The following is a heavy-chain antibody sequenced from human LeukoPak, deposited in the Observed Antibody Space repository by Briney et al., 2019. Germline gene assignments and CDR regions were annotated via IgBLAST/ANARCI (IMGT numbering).Heavy chain of an antibody. CDR2: INSDGSST. CDR1: GFTFSSYW. J-gene: IGHJ3*02. V-gene: IGHV3-74*01. Sequence: GGSLRLSCAASGFTFSSYWMHWVRQAPGKGLVWVSRINSDGSSTSYADSVKGRFTISRDNAKNTLYLQMNSLRAEDTAVYYCARDMTYYDILTGYRYPTEAFDIWGQGTKVTVSS. CDR3: ARDMTYYDILTGYRYPTEAFDI. D-gene: IGHD3-9*01.